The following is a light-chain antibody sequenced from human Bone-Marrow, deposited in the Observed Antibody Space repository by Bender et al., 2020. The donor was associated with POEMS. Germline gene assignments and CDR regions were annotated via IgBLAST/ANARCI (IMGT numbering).Light chain of an antibody. CDR3: CSYAGSNTWV. J-gene: IGLJ3*02. CDR2: EGT. CDR1: ASNIGHYRY. V-gene: IGLV2-23*01. Sequence: QSALTQTASVSGSPGQSITISCTGTASNIGHYRYVSWYQQYPGKAPKLIIYEGTKRPSGVSIRFSSSTSGNTASLTISGLQAEDEADYYCCSYAGSNTWVFGGGTKLPVL.